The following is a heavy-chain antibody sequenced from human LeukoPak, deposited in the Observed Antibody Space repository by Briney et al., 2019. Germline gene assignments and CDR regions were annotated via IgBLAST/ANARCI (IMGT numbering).Heavy chain of an antibody. CDR3: ARGGYCSSTRCYEVYNWFDP. CDR2: IYYSGST. CDR1: GGSISSHY. V-gene: IGHV4-59*11. J-gene: IGHJ5*02. D-gene: IGHD2-2*01. Sequence: SETLSLTCTVSGGSISSHYWSWIRQPPGKGLEWIGYIYYSGSTNYNPSLKSRVTISVDTSKNQFSLKLSSVTAADTAVYYCARGGYCSSTRCYEVYNWFDPWGQGTLVTVSS.